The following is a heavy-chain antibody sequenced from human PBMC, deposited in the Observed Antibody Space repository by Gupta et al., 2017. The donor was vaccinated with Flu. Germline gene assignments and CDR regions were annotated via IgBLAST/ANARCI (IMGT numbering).Heavy chain of an antibody. V-gene: IGHV4-59*08. J-gene: IGHJ4*02. Sequence: QVQLQESGPGLVKPSATLSLTCNVSGTSITNFYWSWVWQAPGKGLEWIGYISYSGATNYNPALKSGVTISVDSSKSLFSLKLKSVTASDTALYYCARLLSAREDDYWGQVTLVTVSS. D-gene: IGHD3-3*01. CDR1: GTSITNFY. CDR3: ARLLSAREDDY. CDR2: ISYSGAT.